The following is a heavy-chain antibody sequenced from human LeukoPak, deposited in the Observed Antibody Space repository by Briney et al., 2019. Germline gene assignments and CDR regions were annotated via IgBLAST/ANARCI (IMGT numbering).Heavy chain of an antibody. CDR3: ARDRRAFDI. CDR1: GFTFSSYA. J-gene: IGHJ3*02. Sequence: PGGSLRLSCAASGFTFSSYAMHWVRQAPGKGLEWVAVISYDGSNKYYADSVKGRFTISRDNSKNTLYLQMNSLRAEDTAVYYCARDRRAFDIWGQGTMATVSS. CDR2: ISYDGSNK. V-gene: IGHV3-30-3*01.